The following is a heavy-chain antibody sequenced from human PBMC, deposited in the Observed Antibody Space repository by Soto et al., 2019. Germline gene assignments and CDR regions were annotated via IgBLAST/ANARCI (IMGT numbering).Heavy chain of an antibody. J-gene: IGHJ5*02. D-gene: IGHD5-12*01. CDR2: ISSSSSPI. CDR1: GFTFSSYS. CDR3: ASSSGYLT. V-gene: IGHV3-48*01. Sequence: EVQLVESGGGLVQPGGSLRVSCAASGFTFSSYSMNWVRQAPGKGLEWVSYISSSSSPIYYGDSVKGRFSISRDNDKSSMYLQMRSLRAADTDVYYCASSSGYLTWSQRTLVTVCS.